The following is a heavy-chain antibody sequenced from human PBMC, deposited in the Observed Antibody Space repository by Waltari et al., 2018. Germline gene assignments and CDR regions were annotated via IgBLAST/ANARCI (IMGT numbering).Heavy chain of an antibody. CDR1: GYTFTSYY. D-gene: IGHD6-13*01. CDR2: INPSGGST. J-gene: IGHJ4*02. CDR3: AREDSSAAVDY. V-gene: IGHV1-46*01. Sequence: QVQLVQSGAEVKKPGASVTVSCKASGYTFTSYYMHWVRQAPGQGLEWMGIINPSGGSTSYAQKFQGRVTMTRDTSTSTVYMELSSLRCEDTAVYYCAREDSSAAVDYWGQGTLVTVSS.